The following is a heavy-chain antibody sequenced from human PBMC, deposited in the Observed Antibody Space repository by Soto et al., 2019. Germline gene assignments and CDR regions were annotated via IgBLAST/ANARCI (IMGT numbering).Heavy chain of an antibody. CDR1: EFTGSTYA. CDR2: ISGSGFST. CDR3: AKSYSSNWYDYFDY. J-gene: IGHJ4*02. D-gene: IGHD6-13*01. Sequence: GSVRSACAASEFTGSTYAMSWVRQAPGKGLEWVSAISGSGFSTYYADSVKGRFTISRDTSKNTLYLQMNSLRAEDTALYYCAKSYSSNWYDYFDYWGQGTRVTVSS. V-gene: IGHV3-23*01.